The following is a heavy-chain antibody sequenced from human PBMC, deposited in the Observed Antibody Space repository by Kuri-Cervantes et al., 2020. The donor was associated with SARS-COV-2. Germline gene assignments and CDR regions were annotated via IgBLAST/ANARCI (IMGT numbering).Heavy chain of an antibody. D-gene: IGHD3-3*01. Sequence: SETLSLTCTVSGGSISSSSYYWGWIRQPPGKGLEWIGSIYYSGSTYYNPALKSRVTISVDTSKNQFSLKLSSVTAADTAVYYCARLPTYYDFWSGYLAFDYYYYGMDVWGQGTTVTVSS. J-gene: IGHJ6*02. V-gene: IGHV4-39*01. CDR2: IYYSGST. CDR3: ARLPTYYDFWSGYLAFDYYYYGMDV. CDR1: GGSISSSSYY.